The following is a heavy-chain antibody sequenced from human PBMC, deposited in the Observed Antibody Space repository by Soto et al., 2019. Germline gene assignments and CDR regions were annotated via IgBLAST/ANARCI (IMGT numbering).Heavy chain of an antibody. CDR3: ASGTIDDAFDI. V-gene: IGHV4-31*03. CDR2: IYYSGST. J-gene: IGHJ3*02. D-gene: IGHD2-8*01. Sequence: SETLSLTCTFSGGSIISGGYYWSWIRQHPGKGLEWIGYIYYSGSTYYNPSLKSRVTISVDTSKNQFSLKLSSVTAADTAVYYCASGTIDDAFDIWGQGTMVTVSS. CDR1: GGSIISGGYY.